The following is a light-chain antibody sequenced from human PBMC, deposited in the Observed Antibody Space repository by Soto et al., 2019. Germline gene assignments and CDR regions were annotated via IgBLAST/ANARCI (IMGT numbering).Light chain of an antibody. CDR1: QSISKY. CDR2: ASS. CDR3: QQYNSYSWT. J-gene: IGKJ1*01. V-gene: IGKV1-16*01. Sequence: DIQMTQAPSSLSASFRASLTITCRSSQSISKYLNWYQQKPGKAPKLLIHASSSLQSGVPSRFSGSGSGTEFSLTIKSLEPDDFATYYCQQYNSYSWTFGQGTKVDI.